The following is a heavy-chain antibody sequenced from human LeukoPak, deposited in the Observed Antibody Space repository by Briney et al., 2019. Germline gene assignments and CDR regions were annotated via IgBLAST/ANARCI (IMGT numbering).Heavy chain of an antibody. CDR3: ARDAFTDCSGGSCYFSNAFDI. Sequence: ASVKVSCKASGYTFTSYGISWVRQAPGQGLEWMGWISAYNGNTNYAQKLQGGVTMTTDTSTSTAYMELRSLRSDDTAVYYCARDAFTDCSGGSCYFSNAFDIWGQGTMVTVSS. J-gene: IGHJ3*02. CDR2: ISAYNGNT. D-gene: IGHD2-15*01. V-gene: IGHV1-18*01. CDR1: GYTFTSYG.